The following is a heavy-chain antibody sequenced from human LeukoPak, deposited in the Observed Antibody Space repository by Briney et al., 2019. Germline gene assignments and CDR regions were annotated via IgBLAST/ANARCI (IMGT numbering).Heavy chain of an antibody. J-gene: IGHJ3*02. Sequence: GESLKISCKGSGYRFTNYWIAWVRQMPGKGLEWMGIIYPGDSDTRYSPSFQGQVTISADKSISTAYLQWSSLKASDTAMYYCARRGYGSGSLGAFDIWGQGTMVTVSS. V-gene: IGHV5-51*01. D-gene: IGHD3-10*01. CDR3: ARRGYGSGSLGAFDI. CDR2: IYPGDSDT. CDR1: GYRFTNYW.